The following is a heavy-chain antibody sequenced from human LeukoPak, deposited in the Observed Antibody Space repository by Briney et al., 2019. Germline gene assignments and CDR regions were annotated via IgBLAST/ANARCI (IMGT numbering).Heavy chain of an antibody. V-gene: IGHV4-39*01. CDR2: IFYSGST. D-gene: IGHD6-13*01. CDR1: GGSVSSSSYY. J-gene: IGHJ3*02. Sequence: SETLSLTCTVSGGSVSSSSYYWGWIRQPPGKGLEWIGTIFYSGSTYYNPSLRSRVTISVDMSKNQFSLKLNSVTAADTAVYYCARPKASGSSLDAFGIWGQGTMVTVSS. CDR3: ARPKASGSSLDAFGI.